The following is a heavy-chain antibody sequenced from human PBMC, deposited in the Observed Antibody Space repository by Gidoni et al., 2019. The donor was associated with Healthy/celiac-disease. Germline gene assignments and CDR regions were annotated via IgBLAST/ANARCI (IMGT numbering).Heavy chain of an antibody. J-gene: IGHJ3*02. CDR2: INAGNGNT. V-gene: IGHV1-3*01. Sequence: QVQLVQSGAEVKKPGASVKVSCKASGYTFTSYAMHWVRQAPGQRLEWMGWINAGNGNTKYSQKFQGRVTITRDTSASTAYMELSSLRSEDTAVYYCARVPSRSGYYYGAFDIWGQGTMVTVSS. D-gene: IGHD3-22*01. CDR1: GYTFTSYA. CDR3: ARVPSRSGYYYGAFDI.